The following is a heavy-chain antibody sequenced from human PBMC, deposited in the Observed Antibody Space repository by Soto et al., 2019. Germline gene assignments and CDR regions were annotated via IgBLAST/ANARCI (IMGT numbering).Heavy chain of an antibody. CDR3: ARDCIAVAGTGWSEYYYYGMDV. CDR2: ISYDGSNK. V-gene: IGHV3-30-3*01. Sequence: GGSLRLSCAASGFTFSSYAMHWVRQAPGKGLEWVAVISYDGSNKYYADSVKGRFTISRDNSKNTLYLQMNSLRAEDTAVYYCARDCIAVAGTGWSEYYYYGMDVWGQGTTVTVSS. D-gene: IGHD6-19*01. J-gene: IGHJ6*02. CDR1: GFTFSSYA.